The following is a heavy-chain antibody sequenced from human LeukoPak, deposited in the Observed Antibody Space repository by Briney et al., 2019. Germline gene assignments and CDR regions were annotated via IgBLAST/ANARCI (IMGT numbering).Heavy chain of an antibody. CDR3: AREASPYYYYYMDV. J-gene: IGHJ6*03. Sequence: PSETLSLTCTVSGGSISSGSYYWSWIRQSAGKGLEWIGRIYTNGSTNYNPSLKSRVTISVDTSKNQFSLKLSSVTAADTAVYYCAREASPYYYYYMDVWGKGTTVTVSS. V-gene: IGHV4-61*02. CDR1: GGSISSGSYY. CDR2: IYTNGST.